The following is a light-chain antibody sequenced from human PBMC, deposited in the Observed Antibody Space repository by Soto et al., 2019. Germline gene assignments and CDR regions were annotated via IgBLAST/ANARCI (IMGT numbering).Light chain of an antibody. CDR2: DVS. J-gene: IGLJ3*02. CDR1: NSNIGNYNY. Sequence: QSALTQPPSVSGSPGQSVTISCTGTNSNIGNYNYVSWYQQHPGKAPKVMIYDVSKRPSGVPDRFSGSKSGNTASLTISGLKVEDEADYYCCSYPGSHTWVFGGGTKVTVL. CDR3: CSYPGSHTWV. V-gene: IGLV2-11*01.